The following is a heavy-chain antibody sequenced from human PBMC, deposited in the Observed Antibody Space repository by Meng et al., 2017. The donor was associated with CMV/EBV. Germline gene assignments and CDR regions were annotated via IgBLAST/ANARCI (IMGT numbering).Heavy chain of an antibody. CDR2: ISYDGSNK. V-gene: IGHV3-30*04. J-gene: IGHJ4*02. D-gene: IGHD2-2*01. CDR1: GFTFSSYA. Sequence: GESLKISCAASGFTFSSYAMHWVRQAPGKGLEWVAVISYDGSNKYYADSVKGRFTISRDNSKNTLYLQMNSLRAEDTAVYYCAREDIVVVPAPFDYWAREPWSPSPQ. CDR3: AREDIVVVPAPFDY.